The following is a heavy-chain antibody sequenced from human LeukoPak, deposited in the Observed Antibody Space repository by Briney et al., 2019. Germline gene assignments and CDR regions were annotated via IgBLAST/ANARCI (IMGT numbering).Heavy chain of an antibody. V-gene: IGHV3-23*01. D-gene: IGHD5-12*01. CDR2: ISGSGDST. CDR3: AKGDSGYDYGCYYGMDV. J-gene: IGHJ6*02. Sequence: GGSLRLSCVASGLTFRRYAMSWVRQAPGKGLEWVSAISGSGDSTYYADSVKGRFTISRDNSRNTLYLQINSLTAEDTAVYYCAKGDSGYDYGCYYGMDVWGQGTTVTVSS. CDR1: GLTFRRYA.